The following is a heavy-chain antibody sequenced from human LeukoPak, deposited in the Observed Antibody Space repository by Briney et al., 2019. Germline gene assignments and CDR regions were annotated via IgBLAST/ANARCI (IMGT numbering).Heavy chain of an antibody. D-gene: IGHD2-15*01. V-gene: IGHV3-48*01. J-gene: IGHJ4*02. CDR1: GFTFSSYS. Sequence: PGGSLRLSCAASGFTFSSYSMNWVRQAPGKGLEWVSYISSSSSTIYCADSVKGRFTISRDNAKNSLYLQMNSLRAEDTAVYYCARGSGDSCSDFDYWGQGTLVTVSS. CDR3: ARGSGDSCSDFDY. CDR2: ISSSSSTI.